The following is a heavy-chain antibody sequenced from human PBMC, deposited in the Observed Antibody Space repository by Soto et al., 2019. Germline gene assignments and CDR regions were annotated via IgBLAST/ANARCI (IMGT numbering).Heavy chain of an antibody. CDR1: GFTFSSYW. D-gene: IGHD3-10*01. CDR2: INQDGSEK. J-gene: IGHJ4*02. CDR3: ARDGSSGLDY. Sequence: EVQLVESGGGLVQPGGSLRVSCAASGFTFSSYWMTWVRQAPGKGLEWVANINQDGSEKYYVGSMKGRFTITRDNAKNSLYLQMNNLRAEDTAVYYCARDGSSGLDYWGQGNLVTVSS. V-gene: IGHV3-7*01.